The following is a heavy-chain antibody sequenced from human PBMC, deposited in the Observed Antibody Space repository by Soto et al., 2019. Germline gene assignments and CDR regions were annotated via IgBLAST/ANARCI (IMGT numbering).Heavy chain of an antibody. CDR2: FYPGDSDT. Sequence: EVQLVQSGAEVKKPGESLKISCKGSGYSFTSDWIGWVRQMPGKGLEWMGLFYPGDSDTRYSPSFQDQVTISADKSISTAYLQWSSLKASDTAIYYCARLRRGYNGKYYFDSWGQGTLVTVSS. J-gene: IGHJ4*02. CDR3: ARLRRGYNGKYYFDS. CDR1: GYSFTSDW. V-gene: IGHV5-51*01. D-gene: IGHD5-12*01.